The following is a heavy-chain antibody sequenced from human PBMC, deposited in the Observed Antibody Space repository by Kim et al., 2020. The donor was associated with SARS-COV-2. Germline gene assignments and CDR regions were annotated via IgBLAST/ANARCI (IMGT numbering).Heavy chain of an antibody. Sequence: GGSLRLSCAASGFTFSSYAMTWVRQDPGKGLEWVSGISGSGGSTYYADSVKGRFTISRDNSKNTLYLQMNSLRAEDTAVYYCAKDLSFTMVRGPPGYYYYGMDVLGQGTTVTVSS. V-gene: IGHV3-23*01. J-gene: IGHJ6*02. CDR1: GFTFSSYA. D-gene: IGHD3-10*01. CDR2: ISGSGGST. CDR3: AKDLSFTMVRGPPGYYYYGMDV.